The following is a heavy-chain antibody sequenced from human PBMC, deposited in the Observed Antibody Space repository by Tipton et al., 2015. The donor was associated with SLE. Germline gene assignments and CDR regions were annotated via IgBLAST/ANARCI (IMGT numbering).Heavy chain of an antibody. CDR3: ASRGDYGDYVLGYWYFDL. V-gene: IGHV4-34*01. D-gene: IGHD4-17*01. Sequence: TLSLTCAVYGGSFSGYYWSWIRQPPGKGLEWIGEINHSGSTNYNPSLKSRVTISVDTSKNQFSLKLSSVTAADTAVYYCASRGDYGDYVLGYWYFDLWGRGTLVTVSS. CDR1: GGSFSGYY. J-gene: IGHJ2*01. CDR2: INHSGST.